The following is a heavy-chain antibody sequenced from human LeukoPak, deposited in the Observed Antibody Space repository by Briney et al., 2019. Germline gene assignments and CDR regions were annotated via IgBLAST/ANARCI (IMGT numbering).Heavy chain of an antibody. CDR3: ASGDSSGWYFDT. Sequence: PGGSLRLSCAASGVSIDDDGMSWVRQVPGKGLQWVAGINWNGGSTGYADSVKGRFTISRDNAKNSLYLQMNSLRAEDTALSYCASGDSSGWYFDTWGQGTLVSVSS. D-gene: IGHD6-19*01. V-gene: IGHV3-20*04. J-gene: IGHJ4*02. CDR1: GVSIDDDG. CDR2: INWNGGST.